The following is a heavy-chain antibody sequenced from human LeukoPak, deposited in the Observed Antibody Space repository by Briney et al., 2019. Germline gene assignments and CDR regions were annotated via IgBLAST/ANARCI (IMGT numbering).Heavy chain of an antibody. CDR2: ISTSSSYI. V-gene: IGHV3-21*01. D-gene: IGHD3-3*01. Sequence: PGGSLRLSCTASGFTFSHYSMDWVRQAPGKGLEWVSSISTSSSYIYYADSLKGRFTISRDNAKNTVHLQMNSLRAEDTAVYYCAKSYYDFWSGYYQTFDYWGQGTLVTVSS. CDR3: AKSYYDFWSGYYQTFDY. J-gene: IGHJ4*02. CDR1: GFTFSHYS.